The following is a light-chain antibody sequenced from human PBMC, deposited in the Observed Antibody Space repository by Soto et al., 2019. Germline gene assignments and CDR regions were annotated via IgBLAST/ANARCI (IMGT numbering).Light chain of an antibody. V-gene: IGKV1-5*01. J-gene: IGKJ2*01. Sequence: DIEMTQSPSTLSASVGDRVTITCRASQNINTLLAWYQQKQGRAPKLLIYDASRLEDGVPSRFSGSGYGTEFTLTISGLQPDDFATYYCQQFHTYYTFGQWTNVHIK. CDR1: QNINTL. CDR3: QQFHTYYT. CDR2: DAS.